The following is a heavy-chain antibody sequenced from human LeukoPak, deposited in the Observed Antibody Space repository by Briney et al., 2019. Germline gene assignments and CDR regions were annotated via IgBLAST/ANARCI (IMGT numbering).Heavy chain of an antibody. Sequence: PSETLSLTCTVSGYSISSSYYWGWIRQPPGKGLEWIGSIYYSGSTYYNPSLKSRVTISVDTSKNQFSLKLSSVTAADTAVYYCARRYRFAGGEHWFDPWGQGTLVTVPS. CDR3: ARRYRFAGGEHWFDP. CDR1: GYSISSSYY. D-gene: IGHD3-16*01. CDR2: IYYSGST. J-gene: IGHJ5*02. V-gene: IGHV4-39*01.